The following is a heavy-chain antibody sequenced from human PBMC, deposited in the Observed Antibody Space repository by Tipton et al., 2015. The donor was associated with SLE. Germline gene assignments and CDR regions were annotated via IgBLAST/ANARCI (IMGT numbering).Heavy chain of an antibody. V-gene: IGHV4-59*12. J-gene: IGHJ4*02. CDR2: IYYSGST. CDR3: ARGAETFYYFDY. Sequence: TLSLTCAVYGGSFSGYYWSWIRQPPGKGLEWIGYIYYSGSTNYNPSLTSRVTISVDTSKNQFSLKLSSVTAADTAVYYCARGAETFYYFDYWGQGTLVTVSS. CDR1: GGSFSGYY.